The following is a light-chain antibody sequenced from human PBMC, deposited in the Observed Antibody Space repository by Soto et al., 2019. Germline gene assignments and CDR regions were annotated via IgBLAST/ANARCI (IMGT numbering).Light chain of an antibody. J-gene: IGKJ5*01. CDR3: QHYNSYSEA. CDR1: QSISSW. Sequence: SQMTQSPSTLSVSVGDRVTITWRASQSISSWLAWYQQKPGKAPKLLIYKASTLNSGVPSRFSGSGSGTEFTLTISCLQPDDFAPYYCQHYNSYSEAFGQGTRLENK. V-gene: IGKV1-5*03. CDR2: KAS.